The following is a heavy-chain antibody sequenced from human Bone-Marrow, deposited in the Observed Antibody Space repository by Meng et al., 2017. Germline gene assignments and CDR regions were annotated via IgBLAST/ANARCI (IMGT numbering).Heavy chain of an antibody. CDR3: ARLAYDSSGYWFDY. D-gene: IGHD3-22*01. CDR2: INHSGST. Sequence: QVQLQQWGAGLLKPSETLSLTCAVYGGSFSGYYWSWIRQPPGKGLEWFGEINHSGSTNYNPSLKSRVTISVDTSKNQFSLKLSSVTAADTAVYYCARLAYDSSGYWFDYWGQGTLVTVSS. J-gene: IGHJ4*02. CDR1: GGSFSGYY. V-gene: IGHV4-34*01.